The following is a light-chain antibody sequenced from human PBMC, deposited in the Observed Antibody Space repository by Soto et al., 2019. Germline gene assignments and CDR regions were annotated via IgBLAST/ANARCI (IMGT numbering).Light chain of an antibody. Sequence: QTVVTQEPSFSVSPGGTVTLTCALSSGSVSSSNSPSWYQQTPGQAPRTLIYSTNTRSSGVPDRFSGSILGNKAALTITGTQADDESDYYCGLYMGSGTGLFGGGTKLTVL. CDR2: STN. J-gene: IGLJ3*02. V-gene: IGLV8-61*01. CDR1: SGSVSSSNS. CDR3: GLYMGSGTGL.